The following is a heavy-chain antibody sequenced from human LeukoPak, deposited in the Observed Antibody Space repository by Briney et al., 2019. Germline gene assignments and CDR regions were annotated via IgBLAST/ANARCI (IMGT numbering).Heavy chain of an antibody. CDR3: TRNGDYCLDY. Sequence: SGILSLTCVVSGGSISSSYYWSWVRQPPGKGLEWIGEIYHSGATTNYNPSLKSRVTISVDKSQNQFSLTLSSVTAADTAVYYCTRNGDYCLDYWGQGTLVTVSS. J-gene: IGHJ4*02. CDR1: GGSISSSYY. CDR2: IYHSGATT. D-gene: IGHD4-17*01. V-gene: IGHV4-4*02.